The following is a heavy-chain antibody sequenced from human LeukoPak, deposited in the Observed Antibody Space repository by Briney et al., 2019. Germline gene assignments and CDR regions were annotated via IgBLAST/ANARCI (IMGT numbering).Heavy chain of an antibody. J-gene: IGHJ6*02. V-gene: IGHV1-46*01. Sequence: ASVKVSCKSSGYTFTRYYIHWVRQAPGQGLEWMGITNPSGGGTNYAQKFQGRVTMTRDTSTSTVYMELSSLRSEDTAVYYCARGDVNAMDVWGQGTTVTVSS. CDR2: TNPSGGGT. CDR3: ARGDVNAMDV. CDR1: GYTFTRYY. D-gene: IGHD2-21*01.